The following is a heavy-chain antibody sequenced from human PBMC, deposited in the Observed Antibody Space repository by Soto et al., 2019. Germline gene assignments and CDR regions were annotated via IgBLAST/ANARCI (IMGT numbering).Heavy chain of an antibody. CDR2: IYYSGST. D-gene: IGHD3-10*01. Sequence: SETLSLTCTVSGGSISSYYWSWIRQPPGKGLEWIGYIYYSGSTNYNPSLKSRVTISVDTSKNQFSLKLSSVTAADTAVYYCARVWFGEYYGMDVWGQGTTVTVSS. J-gene: IGHJ6*02. CDR1: GGSISSYY. V-gene: IGHV4-59*12. CDR3: ARVWFGEYYGMDV.